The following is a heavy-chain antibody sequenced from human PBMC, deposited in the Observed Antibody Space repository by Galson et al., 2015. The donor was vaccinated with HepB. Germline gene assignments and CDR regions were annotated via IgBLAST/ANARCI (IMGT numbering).Heavy chain of an antibody. Sequence: SVKVSCKASGYTFTTYGISWVRQAPGQGLEWMGWISSYNGNTNYAPKLQGRVTMTTDTSTSTAYMELRSLRSDDTAVYYCARHNYDIWTGYYTPMYYFDYWGQGTLVTVSS. V-gene: IGHV1-18*01. CDR2: ISSYNGNT. J-gene: IGHJ4*02. CDR1: GYTFTTYG. D-gene: IGHD3-9*01. CDR3: ARHNYDIWTGYYTPMYYFDY.